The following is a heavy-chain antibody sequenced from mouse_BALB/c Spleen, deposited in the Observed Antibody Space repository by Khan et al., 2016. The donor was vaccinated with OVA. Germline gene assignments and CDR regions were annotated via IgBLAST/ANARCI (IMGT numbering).Heavy chain of an antibody. CDR3: ARVYWYFDV. CDR1: GYTFTNQG. J-gene: IGHJ1*01. CDR2: INTYTGEP. V-gene: IGHV9-1*02. Sequence: QIQLVQSGPELKKPGETVKISCKASGYTFTNQGMNWVKQAPGKGLKWMGWINTYTGEPTYADDFKGRFAFSLETSASTAYLQINNLKNEDMSTYFCARVYWYFDVWGAGTTGTVSS.